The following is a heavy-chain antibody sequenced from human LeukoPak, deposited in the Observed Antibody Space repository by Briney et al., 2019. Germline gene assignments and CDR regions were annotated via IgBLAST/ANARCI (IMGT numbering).Heavy chain of an antibody. CDR3: AKLVTVTTSR. V-gene: IGHV3-33*08. CDR2: IWYGGSNK. CDR1: GFTFSSYG. J-gene: IGHJ4*02. Sequence: GRSLRLSCAASGFTFSSYGMHWVRQAPGKGLEWVAVIWYGGSNKYYADSVKGRFTISRDNSKNTLYLQMNSLRAEDTAVYYCAKLVTVTTSRWGQGTLVTVSS. D-gene: IGHD4-11*01.